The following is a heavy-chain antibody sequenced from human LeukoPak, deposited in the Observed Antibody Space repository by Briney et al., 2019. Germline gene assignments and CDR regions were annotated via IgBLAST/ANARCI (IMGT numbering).Heavy chain of an antibody. CDR3: ARGSERITMPQYYFDY. CDR1: GGTFSSYA. J-gene: IGHJ4*02. Sequence: EASVKVSCKASGGTFSSYAISWVRQAPGQGLEWMGRIIPIFGIANYAQKFQGRVTITADKSTSTAYMELSSLRSEDTAVYYCARGSERITMPQYYFDYWGQGTLVTVSS. CDR2: IIPIFGIA. V-gene: IGHV1-69*04. D-gene: IGHD3-10*01.